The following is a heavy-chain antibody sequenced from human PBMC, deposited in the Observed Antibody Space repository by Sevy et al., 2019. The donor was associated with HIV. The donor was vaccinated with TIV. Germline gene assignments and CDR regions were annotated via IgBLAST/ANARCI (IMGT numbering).Heavy chain of an antibody. D-gene: IGHD3-9*01. CDR1: GFTFCSYG. CDR2: IWYDGSHT. CDR3: ASDILPGYDF. V-gene: IGHV3-30*02. Sequence: GGSLRLSCAASGFTFCSYGMHWVRQAPGKGLEWVAFIWYDGSHTYYADSVKGRFNISRDNSKNTLYLQMNSLRTEDTAIYYCASDILPGYDFWGQGTLVTVSS. J-gene: IGHJ4*02.